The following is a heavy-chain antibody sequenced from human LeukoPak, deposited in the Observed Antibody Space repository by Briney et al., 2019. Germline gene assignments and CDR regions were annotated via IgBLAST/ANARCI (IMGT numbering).Heavy chain of an antibody. CDR1: GLTFYDQA. CDR2: SGNDGST. J-gene: IGHJ3*01. V-gene: IGHV3-43*02. Sequence: GGSLRLSCAASGLTFYDQAMHWVRQAPGTGLEWVSLSGNDGSTYYADSVRGRFTISRDISKNSLYLEMSGLRTEDTALYHCASQTKYYSCSAGSYWGAFDLWGQGTIVTVSS. CDR3: ASQTKYYSCSAGSYWGAFDL. D-gene: IGHD3-10*01.